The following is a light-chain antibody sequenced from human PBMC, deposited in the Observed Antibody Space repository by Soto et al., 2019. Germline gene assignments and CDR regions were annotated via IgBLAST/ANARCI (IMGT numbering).Light chain of an antibody. J-gene: IGKJ1*01. Sequence: EVVVTQSPATLSVSPGERATLSCRASDSVGRHLAWYHQKPVQAPKLLIFDASTRATGVPARFSGSGSGTEFTLTVSSLQSDDFATYDCQHYNSYSEAFGQGTKVELK. CDR3: QHYNSYSEA. CDR1: DSVGRH. V-gene: IGKV3-15*01. CDR2: DAS.